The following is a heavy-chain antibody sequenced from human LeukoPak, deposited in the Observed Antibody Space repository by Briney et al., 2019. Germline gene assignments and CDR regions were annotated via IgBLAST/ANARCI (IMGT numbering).Heavy chain of an antibody. J-gene: IGHJ3*02. CDR3: ARGAFDI. CDR2: INPNSGGT. V-gene: IGHV1-2*06. CDR1: GHTFTNYH. Sequence: ASVKVSCKASGHTFTNYHLHWVRQAPGQGLEWMGRINPNSGGTNYAQKFQGRVTMTRDTSISTAYMELSRLRSDDTAVYYCARGAFDIWGQGTMVTVSS.